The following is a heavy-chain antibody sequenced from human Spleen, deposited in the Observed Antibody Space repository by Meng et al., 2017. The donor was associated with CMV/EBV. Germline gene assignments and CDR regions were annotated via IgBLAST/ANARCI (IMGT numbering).Heavy chain of an antibody. D-gene: IGHD3-10*01. CDR2: ISSSSSYI. Sequence: SGFIFSSYNMNWGRQAPGKKLEWVSSISSSSSYIYYADSVKGRLTISRDNAKNSLYLQMNSLRAEETAVYYCAGGAYYYGSGGTCDYWGQGTLVTVSS. J-gene: IGHJ4*02. CDR3: AGGAYYYGSGGTCDY. CDR1: GFIFSSYN. V-gene: IGHV3-21*01.